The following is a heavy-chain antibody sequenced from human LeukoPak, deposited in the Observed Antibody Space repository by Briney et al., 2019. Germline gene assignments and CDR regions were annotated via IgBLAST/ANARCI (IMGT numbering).Heavy chain of an antibody. CDR1: GGSTGRHC. Sequence: SETLSLTCTVSGGSTGRHCLSCIRQTPGKGLEWIGDIYYSGSTNYNPSLKSRVTISVDTSKNQFSLKLSSVTAADTAVYYCARHTDIAPLSSLKYWGQGTLVTVSS. CDR2: IYYSGST. V-gene: IGHV4-59*08. CDR3: ARHTDIAPLSSLKY. J-gene: IGHJ4*02. D-gene: IGHD6-13*01.